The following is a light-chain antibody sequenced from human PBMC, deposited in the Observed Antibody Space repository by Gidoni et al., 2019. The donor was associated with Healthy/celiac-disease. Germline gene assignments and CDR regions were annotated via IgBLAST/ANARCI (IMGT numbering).Light chain of an antibody. CDR2: AAS. V-gene: IGKV1-39*01. Sequence: DIQMTQSPASLSASVGDRVTITGRASQSMSSYLNWYQQKPGKAPKLLIYAASSLQSGVPSRFSGSGSGTDFTLTISSLQPDDFATYYCQQSYSTPRDTFGQGTKLEIK. CDR1: QSMSSY. J-gene: IGKJ2*01. CDR3: QQSYSTPRDT.